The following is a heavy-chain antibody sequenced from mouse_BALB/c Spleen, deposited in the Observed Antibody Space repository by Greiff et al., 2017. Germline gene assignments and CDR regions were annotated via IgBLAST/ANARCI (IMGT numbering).Heavy chain of an antibody. J-gene: IGHJ3*01. CDR2: INPGSGGT. CDR1: GYAFTNYL. D-gene: IGHD2-4*01. Sequence: QVQLKQSGAELVRPGTSVKVSCKASGYAFTNYLIEWVKQRPGQGLEWIGVINPGSGGTNYNEKFKGKATLTADKSSSTAYMQLSSLTSDDSAVYFCAREGDYDGFAYWGQGTLVTVSA. CDR3: AREGDYDGFAY. V-gene: IGHV1-54*01.